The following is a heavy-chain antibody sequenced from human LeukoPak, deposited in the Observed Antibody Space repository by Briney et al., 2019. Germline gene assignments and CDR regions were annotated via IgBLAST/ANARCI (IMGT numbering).Heavy chain of an antibody. D-gene: IGHD6-19*01. CDR2: INHSGST. CDR1: GDSFNEYY. Sequence: SKTLSLTCAVYGDSFNEYYWSWVRQPPGKALEWIGEINHSGSTNYNPSLKSRVTISVDTSKNQFSLKLSSVTAADTAVYYCARRRYSSDLTGFDPWGQGTLVTVSS. J-gene: IGHJ5*02. CDR3: ARRRYSSDLTGFDP. V-gene: IGHV4-34*01.